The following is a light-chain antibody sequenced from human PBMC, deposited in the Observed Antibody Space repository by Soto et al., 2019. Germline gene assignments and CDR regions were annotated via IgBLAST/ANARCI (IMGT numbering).Light chain of an antibody. CDR1: SSDVGRYNY. V-gene: IGLV2-14*01. Sequence: QSALTQPASVSGSPGQSITISCTGTSSDVGRYNYVSWYQQHPDKAPKLMIYEVSNRPSGVSNRFSGSKSGNTASLTISGLQAEDEADYYCSSYTSSSTRVVFGGGTKLTVL. CDR3: SSYTSSSTRVV. J-gene: IGLJ2*01. CDR2: EVS.